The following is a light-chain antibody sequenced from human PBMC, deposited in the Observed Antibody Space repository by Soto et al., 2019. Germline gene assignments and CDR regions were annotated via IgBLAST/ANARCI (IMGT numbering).Light chain of an antibody. CDR1: QSISSR. J-gene: IGKJ1*01. CDR2: KAS. Sequence: SQITQSPSNLSESGGDRVTITCRASQSISSRLAWYQQKPGKDAKPLIYKASRLESGVRSRFSGSGSGTQFTSTTRSLQPDDSATYYCQQSNSYWTFSQGNKGEI. CDR3: QQSNSYWT. V-gene: IGKV1-5*03.